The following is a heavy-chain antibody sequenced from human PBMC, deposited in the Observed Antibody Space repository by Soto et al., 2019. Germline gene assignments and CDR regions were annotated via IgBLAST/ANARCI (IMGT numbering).Heavy chain of an antibody. V-gene: IGHV3-30-3*01. CDR3: ARAPPFYGMDV. CDR1: GFTFSSYA. CDR2: ISYDGSNK. J-gene: IGHJ6*02. Sequence: GGSLRLSCAASGFTFSSYAMHWVRQAPGKGLEWVAVISYDGSNKYYADSVKGRFTISRDNSKNTLYLQMNSLRAEDTAVHYCARAPPFYGMDVWGQGTTVTVSS.